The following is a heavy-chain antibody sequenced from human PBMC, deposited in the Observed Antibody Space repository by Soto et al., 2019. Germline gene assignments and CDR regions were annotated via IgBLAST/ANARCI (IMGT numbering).Heavy chain of an antibody. CDR2: IFIDGTT. V-gene: IGHV3-53*01. J-gene: IGHJ5*02. D-gene: IGHD3-10*01. CDR1: GFSVRSSQ. Sequence: GGSLRLSCAASGFSVRSSQMSWVRQAPGKGLEWVSVIFIDGTTHYGVSEKGRFTISRDSARNTLYLQMNGLRVDDTAVYYCAKVGPYDSGSYRFRYDRFDPWGQGTQVTVSS. CDR3: AKVGPYDSGSYRFRYDRFDP.